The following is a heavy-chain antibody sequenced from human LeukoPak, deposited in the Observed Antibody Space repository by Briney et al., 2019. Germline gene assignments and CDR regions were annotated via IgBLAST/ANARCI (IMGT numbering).Heavy chain of an antibody. V-gene: IGHV4-39*01. CDR2: IYYSGST. CDR1: GGSISSSSYY. CDR3: ARLGPYAYYDSYFDY. J-gene: IGHJ4*02. D-gene: IGHD3-22*01. Sequence: SETLSLTCTVSGGSISSSSYYWGWIRQPPGKGLEWIGSIYYSGSTYYNPSLKSRVTISVDTSKNQFSLKLSSVTAADTAVYYCARLGPYAYYDSYFDYWGQGTLVTVSS.